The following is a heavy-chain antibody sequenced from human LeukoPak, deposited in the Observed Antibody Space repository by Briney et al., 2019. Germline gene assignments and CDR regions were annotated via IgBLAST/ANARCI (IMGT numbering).Heavy chain of an antibody. Sequence: GGSLRLSCAASGFTFDDYTMHWVRQAPGKGLEWVSLISWDGVSTYYADSVKGRFTISRDNSKNSVYLKLNSLRTEDTAFYYCAKDGGSGATRPIDFWGQGTLVTVSS. D-gene: IGHD1-26*01. V-gene: IGHV3-43*01. J-gene: IGHJ4*02. CDR3: AKDGGSGATRPIDF. CDR2: ISWDGVST. CDR1: GFTFDDYT.